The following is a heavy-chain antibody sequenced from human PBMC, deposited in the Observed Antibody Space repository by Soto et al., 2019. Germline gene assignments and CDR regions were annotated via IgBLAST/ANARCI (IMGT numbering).Heavy chain of an antibody. CDR2: IIPTFGKP. CDR3: AAEEGMDEVDYFYVMEV. J-gene: IGHJ6*02. Sequence: QVQLEQSGAEVRQPGSSVKVSCKASGGSFSSLGLSWVRRAPGQGLEWMGGIIPTFGKPTYTQKFQARITITADESTRRAYMELTSLTSEDTAVYYCAAEEGMDEVDYFYVMEVWGQGTAVTV. V-gene: IGHV1-69*12. CDR1: GGSFSSLG. D-gene: IGHD5-12*01.